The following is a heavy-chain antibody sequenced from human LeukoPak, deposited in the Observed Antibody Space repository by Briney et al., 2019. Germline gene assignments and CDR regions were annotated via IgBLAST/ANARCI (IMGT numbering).Heavy chain of an antibody. CDR2: IYHSGST. J-gene: IGHJ6*03. Sequence: PSQTLSLTCTVSGGSISSGGYYWSWIRQPPGKGLEWIGYIYHSGSTYYNPSLKSRVTISVDTSKNQFSLKLSSVTAADTAVYYCARVVWGGDFHYSLDVWGKGTTVIVSS. CDR3: ARVVWGGDFHYSLDV. CDR1: GGSISSGGYY. D-gene: IGHD7-27*01. V-gene: IGHV4-30-2*01.